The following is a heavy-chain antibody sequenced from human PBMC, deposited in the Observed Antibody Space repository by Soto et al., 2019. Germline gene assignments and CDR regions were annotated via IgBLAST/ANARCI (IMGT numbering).Heavy chain of an antibody. CDR2: IKSKTDGGTT. V-gene: IGHV3-15*01. CDR1: GFTFSNAW. D-gene: IGHD3-3*01. J-gene: IGHJ6*03. CDR3: TTEYYDFWSGTVNYYYYMDV. Sequence: GGSLRLSCAASGFTFSNAWMSWVRQAPGKGLEWVGRIKSKTDGGTTDYAAPVKGRFTISRDDSKNTLYLQMNSLKTEDTAVYYFTTEYYDFWSGTVNYYYYMDVWGKGTTVTVSS.